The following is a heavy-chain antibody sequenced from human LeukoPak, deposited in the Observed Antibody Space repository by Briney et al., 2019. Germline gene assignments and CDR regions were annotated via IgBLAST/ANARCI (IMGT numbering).Heavy chain of an antibody. J-gene: IGHJ4*02. CDR2: ISAYNGNT. D-gene: IGHD3-10*01. V-gene: IGHV1-18*01. CDR3: ARGRMVRGVEIDY. CDR1: GYTFTSYG. Sequence: ASVKVSCKASGYTFTSYGISWVRQAPGQGLEWMGWISAYNGNTNYAQKLQGRATMTRNTSISTAYMELSSLRSEDTAVYYCARGRMVRGVEIDYWGQGTLVTVSS.